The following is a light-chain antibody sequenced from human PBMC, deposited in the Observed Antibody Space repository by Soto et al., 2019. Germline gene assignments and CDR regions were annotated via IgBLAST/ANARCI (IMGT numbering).Light chain of an antibody. CDR1: QSVSSY. J-gene: IGKJ1*01. CDR3: EQRSNWSRT. Sequence: EIVLTQSPATLSLSPGERATLSCRASQSVSSYLAWYQQKPGQAPRLLIYDASNRDTGIPARFSGSRSGTDFTFAISTPEPEDFAVDYGEQRSNWSRTLGQGTKVEIK. CDR2: DAS. V-gene: IGKV3-11*01.